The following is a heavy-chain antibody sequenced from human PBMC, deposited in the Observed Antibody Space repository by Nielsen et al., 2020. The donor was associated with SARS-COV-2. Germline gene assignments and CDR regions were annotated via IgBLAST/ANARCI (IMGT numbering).Heavy chain of an antibody. CDR2: ITSRSGYI. J-gene: IGHJ6*02. CDR1: GFTFSSYA. D-gene: IGHD1-26*01. CDR3: AREGGDSGSRYALDI. Sequence: GESLKISCAASGFTFSSYAMSWVRQAPGKGLEWVSSITSRSGYIYYADSVRGRFTVSRDNAKNSLYLQMNSLRAEDTAVYYCAREGGDSGSRYALDIWGQGTPVTVSS. V-gene: IGHV3-21*01.